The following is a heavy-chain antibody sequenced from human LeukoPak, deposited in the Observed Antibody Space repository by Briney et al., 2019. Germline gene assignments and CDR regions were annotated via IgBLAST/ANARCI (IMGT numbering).Heavy chain of an antibody. V-gene: IGHV3-21*04. D-gene: IGHD5-12*01. CDR3: AKGPRGSLTPLYFDY. J-gene: IGHJ4*02. Sequence: GGSLRLSCAASGFSLNTYSVNWVRQAPGKGLEWVSLVSSGSSFMYSADSVRGRFTTSRDNAKNSLYLQMNSLRAEDTALYYCAKGPRGSLTPLYFDYWGQGTLVTVSS. CDR2: VSSGSSFM. CDR1: GFSLNTYS.